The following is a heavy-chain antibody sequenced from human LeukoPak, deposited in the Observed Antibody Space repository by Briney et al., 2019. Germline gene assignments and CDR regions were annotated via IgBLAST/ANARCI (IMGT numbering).Heavy chain of an antibody. J-gene: IGHJ4*02. CDR1: GYTFTDYY. Sequence: GASVKVSCKASGYTFTDYYIHWVRQAPGHGLEWMAWMNPNSGGTSYAQKSQGRVTMTRDTSISTAYMELSRLRFDDTAVFYCAINKQGKSLDYWGQGTLVTVSS. CDR3: AINKQGKSLDY. CDR2: MNPNSGGT. V-gene: IGHV1-2*02.